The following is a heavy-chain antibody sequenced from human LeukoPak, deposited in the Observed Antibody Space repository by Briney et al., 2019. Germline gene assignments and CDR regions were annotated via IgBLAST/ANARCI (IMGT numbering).Heavy chain of an antibody. CDR3: ARELVGSGWYGDFDY. D-gene: IGHD6-19*01. J-gene: IGHJ4*02. V-gene: IGHV4-39*07. CDR1: GDSIIRSRYY. CDR2: IYYSGST. Sequence: RPSETLSLTCTVSGDSIIRSRYYWGWIRQPPGKGLEWFGSIYYSGSTYYNPSLKSQVTISVDRSNNQFSLKMSSVTAADTAVYYCARELVGSGWYGDFDYWGQGTLVTVSS.